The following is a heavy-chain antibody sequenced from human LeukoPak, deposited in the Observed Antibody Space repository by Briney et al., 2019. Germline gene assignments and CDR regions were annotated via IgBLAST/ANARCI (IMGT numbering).Heavy chain of an antibody. J-gene: IGHJ4*02. CDR3: ARDSGESDFDY. D-gene: IGHD3-16*01. CDR1: GFTFSSYS. V-gene: IGHV3-48*01. CDR2: ISSSSSTI. Sequence: GGSLRLSCAASGFTFSSYSMNWVRQAPGKGLEWVSYISSSSSTIYYADSMKGRFTISRDNAKNSLYLQMNSLRAEDTAVYYCARDSGESDFDYWGQGTLVTVSS.